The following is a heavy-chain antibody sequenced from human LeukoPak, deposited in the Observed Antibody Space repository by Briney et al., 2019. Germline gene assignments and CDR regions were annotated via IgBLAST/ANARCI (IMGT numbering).Heavy chain of an antibody. J-gene: IGHJ4*02. CDR3: ARDLEMYYDFWSGYSKGGFDY. D-gene: IGHD3-3*01. CDR2: INPNSGGT. Sequence: GASVKVSCKASGYTFTSYGISWVRQAPGQGLEWMGWINPNSGGTNYAQKFQGRVTMTRDTSISTAYMELSRLRSDDTAVYYCARDLEMYYDFWSGYSKGGFDYWGQGTLVTVSS. V-gene: IGHV1-2*02. CDR1: GYTFTSYG.